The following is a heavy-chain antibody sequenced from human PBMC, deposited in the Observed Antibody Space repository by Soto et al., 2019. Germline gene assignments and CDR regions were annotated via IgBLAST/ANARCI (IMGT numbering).Heavy chain of an antibody. CDR3: AKGYCSGGSCYSFYYYYMDV. Sequence: GGSLRLSYAASGFTFSSYAMSWVRQAPGKGLEWVSAISGSGGSTYYADSVKGRFTISRDNSKNTLYLQMNSLRAEDTAVYYCAKGYCSGGSCYSFYYYYMDVWGKGTTVTVSS. D-gene: IGHD2-15*01. V-gene: IGHV3-23*01. J-gene: IGHJ6*03. CDR2: ISGSGGST. CDR1: GFTFSSYA.